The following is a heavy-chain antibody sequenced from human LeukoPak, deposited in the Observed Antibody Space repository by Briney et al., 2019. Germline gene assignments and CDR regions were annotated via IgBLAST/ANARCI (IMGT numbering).Heavy chain of an antibody. CDR1: GYTFTSYG. CDR2: ISTYNGNT. J-gene: IGHJ4*02. Sequence: GASVKVSCKASGYTFTSYGISWVRQAPGQGLEWMGWISTYNGNTNYAQNLQGRVTMTTDTSTSTAYMELRSLRSDDTAVYYCARGRFGELLFGNWGQGILVTVSS. V-gene: IGHV1-18*01. D-gene: IGHD3-10*01. CDR3: ARGRFGELLFGN.